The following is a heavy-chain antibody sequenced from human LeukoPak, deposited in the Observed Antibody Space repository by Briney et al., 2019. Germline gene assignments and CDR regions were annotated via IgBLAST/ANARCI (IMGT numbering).Heavy chain of an antibody. Sequence: PGGSLRLSCAASGFTVSSNYMSWVRQAPGKGLEWVSVIYSGGSTYYADSVKGRFTISRDNSKNTLYLQMNSLRAEDTAVYYCAKGFINCGGGDCYSDYYYGMDVWGQGTTVTVSS. CDR1: GFTVSSNY. CDR2: IYSGGST. J-gene: IGHJ6*02. CDR3: AKGFINCGGGDCYSDYYYGMDV. D-gene: IGHD2-21*02. V-gene: IGHV3-53*01.